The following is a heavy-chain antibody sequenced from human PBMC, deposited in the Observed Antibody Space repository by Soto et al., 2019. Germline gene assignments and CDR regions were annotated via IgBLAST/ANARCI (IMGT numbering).Heavy chain of an antibody. CDR3: ARVDCTNDVCCFFDY. CDR2: INHSGST. D-gene: IGHD2-8*01. CDR1: GRSFSGDY. J-gene: IGHJ4*02. Sequence: SETLVLSWAVYGRSFSGDYCSWIRPPPGKGLGWIGEINHSGSTNYNPSLKSRVTIAVDTSKHQFCLKLSSVTAADTAVYYCARVDCTNDVCCFFDYWGQGTLVTVSS. V-gene: IGHV4-34*01.